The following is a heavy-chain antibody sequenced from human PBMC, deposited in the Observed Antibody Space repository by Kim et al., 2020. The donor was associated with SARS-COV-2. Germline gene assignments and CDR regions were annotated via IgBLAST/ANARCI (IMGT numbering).Heavy chain of an antibody. Sequence: GGSLRLSCAASGFTFSSYSMNWVRQAQGKGLEWVSSISSSSSYIYYADSVKGRFTISRDNAKNSLYLQMNSLKAEDTAVYYCASSRYSSSSPDYWGQGTLVTVSS. V-gene: IGHV3-21*01. CDR1: GFTFSSYS. D-gene: IGHD6-6*01. CDR3: ASSRYSSSSPDY. J-gene: IGHJ4*02. CDR2: ISSSSSYI.